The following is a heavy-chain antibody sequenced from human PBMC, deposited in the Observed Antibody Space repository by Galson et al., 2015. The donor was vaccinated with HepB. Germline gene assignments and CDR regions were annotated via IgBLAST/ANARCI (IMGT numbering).Heavy chain of an antibody. CDR2: IKQDGTEK. D-gene: IGHD2/OR15-2a*01. CDR3: ARDVL. CDR1: GLTFSNDW. V-gene: IGHV3-7*03. J-gene: IGHJ4*02. Sequence: SPRLSCAASGLTFSNDWMSWVRQAPGKGLEWVANIKQDGTEKYYVASVKGRFTISRDNAKNSLYLQMNSLRAEDTAVYYCARDVLWGQGTLVTVSS.